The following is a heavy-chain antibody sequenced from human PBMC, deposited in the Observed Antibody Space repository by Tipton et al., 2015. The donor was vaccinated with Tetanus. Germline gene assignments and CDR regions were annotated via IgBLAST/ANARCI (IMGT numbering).Heavy chain of an antibody. D-gene: IGHD2-21*02. CDR2: INPNSGGT. Sequence: QLVQSGAEVKKPGSSVRVSCKTSGGTFNSYAISWVRQAPGQGLEWMAWINPNSGGTDFARKFQGRVTVTRDTSIRTAYMELSGLRSDDTAVYFCVGATANSAFDFWGQGTRVIVSS. V-gene: IGHV1-2*02. CDR3: VGATANSAFDF. J-gene: IGHJ4*02. CDR1: GGTFNSYA.